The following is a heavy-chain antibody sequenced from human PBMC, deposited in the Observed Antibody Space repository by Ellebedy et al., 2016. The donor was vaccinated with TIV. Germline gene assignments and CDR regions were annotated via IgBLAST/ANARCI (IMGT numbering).Heavy chain of an antibody. CDR2: MYYSGSS. CDR1: GGSISSYY. Sequence: MPGGSLRLSCTVSGGSISSYYWSWIRQPPGKGLEWIGHMYYSGSSNYNPSLKSRVTMSIDTYKNQFSLKMSSVTAADTAVYYCAASESADSDYWGPGTLVTVSS. CDR3: AASESADSDY. D-gene: IGHD2-2*01. V-gene: IGHV4-59*01. J-gene: IGHJ4*02.